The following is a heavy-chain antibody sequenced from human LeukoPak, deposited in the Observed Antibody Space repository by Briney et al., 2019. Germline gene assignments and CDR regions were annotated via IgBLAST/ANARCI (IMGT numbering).Heavy chain of an antibody. V-gene: IGHV3-23*01. D-gene: IGHD2-2*01. CDR1: GFTFSSYS. J-gene: IGHJ3*02. CDR3: AKYPAYMRPVGALDN. Sequence: GRSPRLSCAAAGFTFSSYSISWVRQAPGKGLEWVSAISGSGGSTYYADSVKGRYTISRDNSKNTLYLQMNSLRAQDTAVHYCAKYPAYMRPVGALDNWCRGKIATVS. CDR2: ISGSGGST.